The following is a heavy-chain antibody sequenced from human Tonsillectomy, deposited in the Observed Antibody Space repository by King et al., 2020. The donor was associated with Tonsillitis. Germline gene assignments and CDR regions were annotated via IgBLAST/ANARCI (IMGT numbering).Heavy chain of an antibody. CDR2: ISGSGGNT. CDR1: GFTFSSYA. Sequence: VQLVESGGGLVQPGGSLRLSCAASGFTFSSYAMSWVRQAPGKGLEWVSIISGSGGNTYYADSVKGRFTISRDHSMNTLYLQMASLRAEDTAVYSCAKVPGPGRPYYFDSWGQGTLVTVSS. D-gene: IGHD6-6*01. CDR3: AKVPGPGRPYYFDS. V-gene: IGHV3-23*04. J-gene: IGHJ4*02.